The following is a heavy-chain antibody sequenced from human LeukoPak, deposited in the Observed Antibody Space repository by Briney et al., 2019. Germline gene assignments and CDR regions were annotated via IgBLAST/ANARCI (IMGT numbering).Heavy chain of an antibody. CDR2: INWNGGST. CDR1: GFTFDDYG. Sequence: RTGGPLRLSCAASGFTFDDYGMSWVRQAPGKGLEWVSGINWNGGSTGYADSVKGRFTISRDNAKNSLYLQMNSLRAEDTAVYYCAHASNYYYYYGMDVWGQGTTVTVSS. V-gene: IGHV3-20*04. CDR3: AHASNYYYYYGMDV. J-gene: IGHJ6*02.